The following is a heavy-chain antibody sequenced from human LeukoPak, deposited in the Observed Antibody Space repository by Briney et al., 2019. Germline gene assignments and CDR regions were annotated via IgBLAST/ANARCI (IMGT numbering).Heavy chain of an antibody. D-gene: IGHD3-10*01. J-gene: IGHJ6*03. Sequence: SSQRLSPTCAVDAASFSGNCWSCVSQLPRKGMGWVGEIKEIGTTNYHPSLRGRVTISGDTSTNQFSLSLTSATAADTAVYFCARLGSLGYYNYQYMDIWGNGTTVTVSS. CDR1: AASFSGNC. CDR2: IKEIGTT. CDR3: ARLGSLGYYNYQYMDI. V-gene: IGHV4-34*01.